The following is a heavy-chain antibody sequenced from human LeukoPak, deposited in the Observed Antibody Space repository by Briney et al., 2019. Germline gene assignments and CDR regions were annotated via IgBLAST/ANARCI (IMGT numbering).Heavy chain of an antibody. CDR3: ARHRGRTKTIYYMDV. CDR2: IYYSGST. J-gene: IGHJ6*03. V-gene: IGHV4-39*01. D-gene: IGHD3-16*01. CDR1: GGSISSSSYY. Sequence: SETLSLTCTVSGGSISSSSYYWGWIRQPPGKGLEWIGSIYYSGSTYYNPSLKSRVTISVDTSKNHSSLKLSSVTAADTAVYYCARHRGRTKTIYYMDVWGKGTTVTVSS.